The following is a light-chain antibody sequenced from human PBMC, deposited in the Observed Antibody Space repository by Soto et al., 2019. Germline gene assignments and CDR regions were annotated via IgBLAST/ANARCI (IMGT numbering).Light chain of an antibody. CDR3: QTWGTGIHV. J-gene: IGLJ1*01. V-gene: IGLV4-69*01. CDR1: SGHSSYA. Sequence: QLVLTQSPSASASLGASVKHTCTLSSGHSSYAIAWHQQQPEKGPRYLMKLNSDGSHSKGDGIPDRFSGSSSGAERYLIISSLQSEDEADYYCQTWGTGIHVFGTGTKLTV. CDR2: LNSDGSH.